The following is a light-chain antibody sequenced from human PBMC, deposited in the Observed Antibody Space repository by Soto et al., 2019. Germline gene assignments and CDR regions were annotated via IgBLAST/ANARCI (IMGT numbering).Light chain of an antibody. Sequence: EIVMTQSPATLSVSPGERATIACRARQSVSSNLAWYQQKPGQAPRLLIYGASTRATGIPARFSGSGSGTEFTLTISSLQSEDFAVYYCQQYNNWPPWTFGQGTKVDIK. CDR2: GAS. V-gene: IGKV3-15*01. J-gene: IGKJ1*01. CDR3: QQYNNWPPWT. CDR1: QSVSSN.